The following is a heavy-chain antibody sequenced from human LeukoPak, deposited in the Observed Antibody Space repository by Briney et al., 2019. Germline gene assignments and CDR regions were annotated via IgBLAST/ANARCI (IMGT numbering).Heavy chain of an antibody. CDR1: GGSLKSYY. J-gene: IGHJ4*02. CDR3: ARVDDWNALEY. D-gene: IGHD1-1*01. CDR2: IYYSGGT. V-gene: IGHV4-59*01. Sequence: SETLSLTCTVSGGSLKSYYWSWLRQPPGKPLEWIGYIYYSGGTNYNPSLKSRVTISVDTSKNQFSLKLRSVTAADTALYYCARVDDWNALEYWGQGTLVTVSS.